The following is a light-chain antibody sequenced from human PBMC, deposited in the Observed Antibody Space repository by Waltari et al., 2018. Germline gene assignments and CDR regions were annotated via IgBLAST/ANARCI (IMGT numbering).Light chain of an antibody. Sequence: QSALTQPVSVSGSPGQSITTPSTGPTVNVGGYNYFSWYQQHPVKAPKLMIFGVVRWPSGVSNRFSGSKSGNTASLTISGLQAEDEADYYCASYTSTNTWMFGGGTKVTVL. J-gene: IGLJ3*02. CDR3: ASYTSTNTWM. CDR1: TVNVGGYNY. V-gene: IGLV2-14*01. CDR2: GVV.